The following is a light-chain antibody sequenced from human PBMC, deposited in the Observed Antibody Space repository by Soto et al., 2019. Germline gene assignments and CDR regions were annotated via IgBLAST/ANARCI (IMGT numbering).Light chain of an antibody. J-gene: IGLJ1*01. CDR1: SSDVGGYNY. CDR3: SSYPSSSTLV. Sequence: QSVPTPPASVSGSPGQSITISCTGTSSDVGGYNYVSWYQQHPGKAPKLMIYEVSNRPSGVSNRFSGSKSGNTASLTISGLQAEDEADYYCSSYPSSSTLVFGTGTKVTVL. V-gene: IGLV2-14*01. CDR2: EVS.